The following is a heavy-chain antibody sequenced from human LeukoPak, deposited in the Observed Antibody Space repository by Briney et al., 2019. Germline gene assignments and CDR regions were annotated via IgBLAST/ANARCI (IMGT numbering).Heavy chain of an antibody. D-gene: IGHD3-3*01. CDR1: GYTFTGYY. CDR3: ARNDFWSGYYNHDAFDI. V-gene: IGHV1-2*02. Sequence: ASVKVSCKASGYTFTGYYMHWVRQAPGQGLEWMGWINPNSGGTNYAQKFQGRVTMTRDTSISTAYMELSRLRSDDTAVYYCARNDFWSGYYNHDAFDIWGQGTMVTVSS. J-gene: IGHJ3*02. CDR2: INPNSGGT.